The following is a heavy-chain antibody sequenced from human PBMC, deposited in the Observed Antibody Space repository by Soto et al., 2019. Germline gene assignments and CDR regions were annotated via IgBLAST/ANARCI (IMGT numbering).Heavy chain of an antibody. CDR1: GFTFGSYA. J-gene: IGHJ4*02. Sequence: GGSLRLSCAASGFTFGSYAMHWVRQAPGKGLEWVAVISYDGSNKYYADSVKGRFTISRDNSKNTLYLQMNSLRAEDTAVYYCARDRNAPDRSYYYHSSGYLVYWGQGTLVTVSS. CDR2: ISYDGSNK. CDR3: ARDRNAPDRSYYYHSSGYLVY. V-gene: IGHV3-30-3*01. D-gene: IGHD3-22*01.